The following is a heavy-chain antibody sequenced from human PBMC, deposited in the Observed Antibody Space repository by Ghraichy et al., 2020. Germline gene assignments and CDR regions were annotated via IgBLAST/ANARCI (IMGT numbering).Heavy chain of an antibody. J-gene: IGHJ3*02. V-gene: IGHV3-23*01. CDR3: VKDSVESNGVFDAFDI. CDR2: IHGGSAGR. Sequence: SCTASGFTFTNFAMSWVRQAPGKGPEWVSSIHGGSAGRFYTDSVKGRFVVSRDDSKNTLYLELRSLRVDDTAIYFCVKDSVESNGVFDAFDIWGRGTMVIVSS. CDR1: GFTFTNFA. D-gene: IGHD3-10*01.